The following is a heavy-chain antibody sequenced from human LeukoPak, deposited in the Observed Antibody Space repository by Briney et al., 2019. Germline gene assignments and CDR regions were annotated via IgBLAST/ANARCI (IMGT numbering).Heavy chain of an antibody. CDR3: ARDHNWGFDY. D-gene: IGHD7-27*01. Sequence: YPGGSLRLSCAASGFILSSFAMNWVRQAPGKGLEWVSYISPTYDIYYSDSVRGRFTISRDNAKNSLYLQMNGLRDEDTAVYYCARDHNWGFDYWGQGTLVAVSS. CDR1: GFILSSFA. V-gene: IGHV3-48*02. J-gene: IGHJ4*02. CDR2: ISPTYDI.